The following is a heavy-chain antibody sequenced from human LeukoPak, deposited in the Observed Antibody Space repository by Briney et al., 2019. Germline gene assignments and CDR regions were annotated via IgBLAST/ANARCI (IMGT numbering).Heavy chain of an antibody. CDR2: IKEDGSEK. Sequence: PGGSLRLSCAASGFTFSSYWMTWVRRAPGKGLEWVANIKEDGSEKYYVDSVKGRFTISRDNAKNSLFLQMNSLRAEDTAVYYCARGRFGVVVVATSFYYFDYWGQGTLVTVSS. V-gene: IGHV3-7*01. CDR3: ARGRFGVVVVATSFYYFDY. J-gene: IGHJ4*02. CDR1: GFTFSSYW. D-gene: IGHD2-15*01.